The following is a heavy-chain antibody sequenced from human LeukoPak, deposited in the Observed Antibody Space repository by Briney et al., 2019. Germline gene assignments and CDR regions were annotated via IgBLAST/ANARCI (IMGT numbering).Heavy chain of an antibody. CDR1: GFTFSDYY. CDR2: ISSSGSTI. V-gene: IGHV3-11*04. CDR3: ARPTYYDFWSGYYTGNYYYMDV. Sequence: GGSLRLSCAASGFTFSDYYMSWIRQAPGKGLEWVSYISSSGSTICYADSVKGRFTISRDNAKNSLYLQMNSLRAEDTAVYYCARPTYYDFWSGYYTGNYYYMDVWGKGTTVTVSS. J-gene: IGHJ6*03. D-gene: IGHD3-3*01.